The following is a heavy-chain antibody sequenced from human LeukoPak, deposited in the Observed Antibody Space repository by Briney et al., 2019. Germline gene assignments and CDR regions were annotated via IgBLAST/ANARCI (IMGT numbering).Heavy chain of an antibody. CDR3: ARDSILSGDYTLA. CDR1: GYTFTGYY. CDR2: INPNSGRT. J-gene: IGHJ5*02. Sequence: ASVKVSCKASGYTFTGYYIHWVRQAPGQGLEWMGWINPNSGRTNYAQKFQGRVTMTRDTSINTAYMELSRLRSDDTAVYYCARDSILSGDYTLAWGQRTLVTVSS. D-gene: IGHD4-17*01. V-gene: IGHV1-2*02.